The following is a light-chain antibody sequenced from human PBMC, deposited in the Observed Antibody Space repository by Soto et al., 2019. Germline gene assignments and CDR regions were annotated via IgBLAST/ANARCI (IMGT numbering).Light chain of an antibody. CDR1: SSDVGGYNY. CDR3: RAYTSSTTPYV. Sequence: QSALTQPASVSGSPGQSITISCTGTSSDVGGYNYVSWYQHHPVKAPKLMIYDVSNRTSGVSNRFSGSKSGNTASLTISGLQAEDEADDYCRAYTSSTTPYVFGNGTKLTVL. J-gene: IGLJ1*01. V-gene: IGLV2-14*03. CDR2: DVS.